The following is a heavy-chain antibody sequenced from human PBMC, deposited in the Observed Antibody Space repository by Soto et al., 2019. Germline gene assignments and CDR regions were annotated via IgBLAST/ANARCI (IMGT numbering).Heavy chain of an antibody. D-gene: IGHD3-3*01. CDR1: GYTFTSYD. CDR2: MNPNSGNT. V-gene: IGHV1-8*01. CDR3: ARSYYDFWSGYYTGWFDP. Sequence: VASVKVSCKASGYTFTSYDINWVRQATGQGLEWMGWMNPNSGNTGYAQKFQGRVTMTRNTSISTAYMELSSLRSEDTAVYYCARSYYDFWSGYYTGWFDPWGQGTLVTVSS. J-gene: IGHJ5*02.